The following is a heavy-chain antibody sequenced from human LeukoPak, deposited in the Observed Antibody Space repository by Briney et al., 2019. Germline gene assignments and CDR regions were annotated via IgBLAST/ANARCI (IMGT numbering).Heavy chain of an antibody. CDR2: ISGSGGST. CDR3: AKDGSYYDSSGYQDY. D-gene: IGHD3-22*01. V-gene: IGHV3-23*01. Sequence: GGSLRLPCAASGFTFSSYAMSWVRQAPGKGLEWVSAISGSGGSTYYADSVKGRFTISRDNSKNTLYLQMNSLRAEDTAVYYCAKDGSYYDSSGYQDYWGQGTLVTVSS. CDR1: GFTFSSYA. J-gene: IGHJ4*02.